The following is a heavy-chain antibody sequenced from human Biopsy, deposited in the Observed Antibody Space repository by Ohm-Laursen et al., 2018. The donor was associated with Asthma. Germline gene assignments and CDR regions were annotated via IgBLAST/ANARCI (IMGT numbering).Heavy chain of an antibody. D-gene: IGHD6-13*01. CDR2: IYYSGTT. CDR3: VRGSSSWHHGPFHYYYGLDV. Sequence: GTLSLTCGLSSGSGGYMRSGNYYWGWIRQPPGKGLEWIGSIYYSGTTYYTPSLESRVTVSEDTSKNQSSMKLISVTAADTAVYYCVRGSSSWHHGPFHYYYGLDVWGQGTTATVSS. V-gene: IGHV4-39*01. CDR1: GGYMRSGNYY. J-gene: IGHJ6*02.